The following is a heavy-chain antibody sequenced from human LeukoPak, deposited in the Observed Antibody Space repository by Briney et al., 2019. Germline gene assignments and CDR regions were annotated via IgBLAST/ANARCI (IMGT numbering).Heavy chain of an antibody. Sequence: GGSLRLSCAASGFTFSNYGMHWVRQAPGKGLEWVAVIWYDGSNKYYADSVKGRFTISRDNSKNTLYLQMNSLRAEDTAVYYCVIYGDYEMRHWGQGTLVTVSS. V-gene: IGHV3-33*01. CDR1: GFTFSNYG. CDR3: VIYGDYEMRH. D-gene: IGHD4-17*01. J-gene: IGHJ4*02. CDR2: IWYDGSNK.